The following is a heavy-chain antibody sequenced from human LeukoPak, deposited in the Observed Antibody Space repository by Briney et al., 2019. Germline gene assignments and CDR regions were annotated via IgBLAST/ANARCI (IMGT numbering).Heavy chain of an antibody. CDR1: GFTLSSDP. D-gene: IGHD2-2*01. V-gene: IGHV3-30*01. Sequence: GGSLRLSCPASGFTLSSDPVHWVRQAPGKGLDSVAVISHNGSPKYYPDSVRGRFNISRDTPKNPLSLQMDTLTTEDTAVYYCARGESVAMGSIDSWGQGTVVTVSS. J-gene: IGHJ4*02. CDR3: ARGESVAMGSIDS. CDR2: ISHNGSPK.